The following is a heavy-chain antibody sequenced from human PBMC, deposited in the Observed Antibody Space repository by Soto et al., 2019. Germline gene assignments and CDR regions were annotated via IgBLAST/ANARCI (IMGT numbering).Heavy chain of an antibody. J-gene: IGHJ6*02. D-gene: IGHD3-10*01. V-gene: IGHV1-18*01. CDR3: ARENSYYGSGTYYFYGMDV. CDR2: ISTHNGNT. Sequence: QVQLVQSEAEVKKPGASVKVSCKTSGYIFTSYGISWVRQAPGQGLERMGWISTHNGNTNYAQKLQDRVTMTTDTPTTTAYMELRSLRSDDTALYYCARENSYYGSGTYYFYGMDVWGHGTTVTVSS. CDR1: GYIFTSYG.